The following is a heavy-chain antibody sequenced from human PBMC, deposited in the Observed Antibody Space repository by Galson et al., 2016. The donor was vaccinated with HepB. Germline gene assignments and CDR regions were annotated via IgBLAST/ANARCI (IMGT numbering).Heavy chain of an antibody. J-gene: IGHJ4*02. CDR3: AKDKGTKYFDY. V-gene: IGHV3-30*18. D-gene: IGHD3-10*01. CDR1: GLSFSYCG. CDR2: ISFDGNNK. Sequence: SLRLSCAASGLSFSYCGMHWVRQAPGKGLEWVAVISFDGNNKYYVDSVKGRFTISRDDSKNTLYLQMNSLRAEDTAVYCCAKDKGTKYFDYWGRGTLVTVSS.